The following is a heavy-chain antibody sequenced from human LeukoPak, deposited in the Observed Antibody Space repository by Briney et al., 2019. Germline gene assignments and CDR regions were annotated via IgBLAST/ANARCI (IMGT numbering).Heavy chain of an antibody. Sequence: TGGSLRLSCAASGFTFSNYLMPWVRQAPGKGLVWVSRINVDETNSYADSVKGRFTISRDNAKNTMFLQLNSLRPEDTAVYFCGRGGDGIDNWGQGTTVIVSS. CDR1: GFTFSNYL. CDR2: INVDETNS. CDR3: GRGGDGIDN. J-gene: IGHJ3*02. D-gene: IGHD2-21*01. V-gene: IGHV3-74*03.